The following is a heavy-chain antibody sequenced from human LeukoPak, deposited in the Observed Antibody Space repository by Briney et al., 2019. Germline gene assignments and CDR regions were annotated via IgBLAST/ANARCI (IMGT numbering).Heavy chain of an antibody. D-gene: IGHD3-22*01. V-gene: IGHV3-33*01. CDR3: ARDPGSSGYWNWFDP. CDR1: GFTFSSYG. CDR2: IWYDGSNK. Sequence: PGRSLRLSCAASGFTFSSYGMHWVRQAPGKGLEWVAVIWYDGSNKYYADSVKGRFTIFRDNSKNTLYLQMNSLRAEDTAVYYCARDPGSSGYWNWFDPWGQGTLVTVSS. J-gene: IGHJ5*02.